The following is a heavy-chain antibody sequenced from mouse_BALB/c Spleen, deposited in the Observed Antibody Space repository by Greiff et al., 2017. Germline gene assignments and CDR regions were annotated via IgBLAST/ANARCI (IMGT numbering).Heavy chain of an antibody. J-gene: IGHJ3*01. CDR3: ANSSITTVEAWFAY. V-gene: IGHV1S135*01. Sequence: EVQLVESGPELVKPGASVKVSCKASGYAFTSYNMYWVKQSHGKSLEWIGYIDPYNGGTSYNQKFKGKATLTVDKSSSTAYMHLNSLTSEDSAVYYRANSSITTVEAWFAYWGEGTLVTVSA. CDR2: IDPYNGGT. D-gene: IGHD1-1*01. CDR1: GYAFTSYN.